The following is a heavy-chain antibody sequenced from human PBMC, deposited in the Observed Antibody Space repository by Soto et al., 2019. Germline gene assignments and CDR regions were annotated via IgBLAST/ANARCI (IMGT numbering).Heavy chain of an antibody. CDR1: GFTFSSYA. V-gene: IGHV3-30-3*01. CDR2: ISYDGSNK. J-gene: IGHJ4*02. CDR3: ARLHYDFWSGYYTDY. Sequence: QVQLVESGGGVVQPGRSLRLSCAASGFTFSSYAMHWVRQAPGKGLVWVAVISYDGSNKYYADSVKGRFSISRDNSKNTLDLQMNSLRAEDTAVDYCARLHYDFWSGYYTDYWGQGTLVTFSS. D-gene: IGHD3-3*01.